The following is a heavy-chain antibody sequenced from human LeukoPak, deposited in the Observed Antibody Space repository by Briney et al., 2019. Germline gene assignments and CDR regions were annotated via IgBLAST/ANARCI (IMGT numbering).Heavy chain of an antibody. V-gene: IGHV4-59*08. CDR3: ARHCPYDYVWGSYTCYFDY. CDR2: IYYSGST. CDR1: GGSISSYY. D-gene: IGHD3-16*01. Sequence: SETLSLTCTVSGGSISSYYWSWIRQPPGKGLEWIGYIYYSGSTNYNPSLKSRVIISVDTSKNQFSLKLSSVTAADTAVYYCARHCPYDYVWGSYTCYFDYWGQGTLVTVSS. J-gene: IGHJ4*02.